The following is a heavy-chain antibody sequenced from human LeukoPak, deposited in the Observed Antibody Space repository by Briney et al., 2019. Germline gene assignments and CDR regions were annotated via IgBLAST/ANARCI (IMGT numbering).Heavy chain of an antibody. CDR2: IYYSGST. V-gene: IGHV4-59*01. J-gene: IGHJ6*04. Sequence: SETLSLTCTVSGGSISSYYWSWIRQPPGRGLEWIGYIYYSGSTNHNPSLKSRVTISVDTSKNQFSLKLSSVTAADTAVYYCGLLAVAGTRGGYYYYGMDVWGKGTTVTVSS. CDR3: GLLAVAGTRGGYYYYGMDV. D-gene: IGHD6-19*01. CDR1: GGSISSYY.